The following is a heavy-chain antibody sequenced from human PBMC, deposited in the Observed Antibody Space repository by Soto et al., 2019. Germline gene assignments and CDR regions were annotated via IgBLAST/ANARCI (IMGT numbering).Heavy chain of an antibody. J-gene: IGHJ5*02. Sequence: GESLKISCKGSGYSFTSYWIGWVRQMPGKGLEWMGIIYPGDSDTRYSPSFQGQVTISADKSISTAYLQWSSLKASDTAMYYCERPADPAHSSGWYSFDPWGQGTLVTVS. CDR3: ERPADPAHSSGWYSFDP. CDR2: IYPGDSDT. V-gene: IGHV5-51*01. D-gene: IGHD6-19*01. CDR1: GYSFTSYW.